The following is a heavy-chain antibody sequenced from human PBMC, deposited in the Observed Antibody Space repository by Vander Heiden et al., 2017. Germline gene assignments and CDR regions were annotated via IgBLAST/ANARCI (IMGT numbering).Heavy chain of an antibody. J-gene: IGHJ4*02. Sequence: EVQLLESGGGLVQPGGSLRLYCAASGFPLSHLAMNWGRRAPGRGMEWVSTISGSSDVTHYADSVKGRFNVSRDNSKNTLYLQMNSLRAGDTAIYYCANKLGYCSGGDCAVDYWGQGTLVTVSS. CDR1: GFPLSHLA. D-gene: IGHD2-8*02. V-gene: IGHV3-23*01. CDR2: ISGSSDVT. CDR3: ANKLGYCSGGDCAVDY.